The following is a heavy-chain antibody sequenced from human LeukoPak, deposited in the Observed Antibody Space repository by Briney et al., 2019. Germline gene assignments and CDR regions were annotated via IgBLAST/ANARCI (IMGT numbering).Heavy chain of an antibody. CDR1: GFTFSSYS. CDR3: ARGIIAAAGTFDY. Sequence: GGSLRLSCAASGFTFSSYSMNWVRQAPGKGLEWVSYISSSSSTIYYADSVKGRFTISRDNAKNSLYLQMNSLRAEDTAVYYCARGIIAAAGTFDYWGQGTLVTVSS. J-gene: IGHJ4*02. D-gene: IGHD6-13*01. CDR2: ISSSSSTI. V-gene: IGHV3-48*01.